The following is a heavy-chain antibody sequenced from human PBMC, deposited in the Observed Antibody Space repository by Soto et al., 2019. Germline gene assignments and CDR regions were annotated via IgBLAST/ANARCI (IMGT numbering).Heavy chain of an antibody. J-gene: IGHJ4*02. V-gene: IGHV3-53*02. D-gene: IGHD6-13*01. CDR3: ARAGTSSSWNYFNY. Sequence: EVQLVETGGGLIQPGGSLRLSCAASGFTVDNNYMSWVRQAPGKGLEWVSINYPGYSTYYADSVKGRFTISRDNSKNTLYLQMNSLRAEDTAVYYCARAGTSSSWNYFNYWGQGTLVTVSS. CDR1: GFTVDNNY. CDR2: NYPGYST.